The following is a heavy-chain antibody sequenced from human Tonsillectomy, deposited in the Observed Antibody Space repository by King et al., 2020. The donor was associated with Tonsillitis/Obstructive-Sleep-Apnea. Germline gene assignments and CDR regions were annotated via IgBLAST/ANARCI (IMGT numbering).Heavy chain of an antibody. CDR2: INPNTGGT. D-gene: IGHD2-2*01. Sequence: QLVQSGAEVKEPGASVKVSCEASGYTFTGFYIHWVRQAPGQGLEWVGRINPNTGGTNYAQKFQGRVTMTRDTSTSTAYMELSSLGSDDTAIYYCAKDSENIVVVPPTPCFDDWGQGTLVAVSS. CDR1: GYTFTGFY. V-gene: IGHV1-2*06. J-gene: IGHJ4*02. CDR3: AKDSENIVVVPPTPCFDD.